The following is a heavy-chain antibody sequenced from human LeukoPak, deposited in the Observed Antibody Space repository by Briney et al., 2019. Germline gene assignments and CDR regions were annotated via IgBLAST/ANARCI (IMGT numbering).Heavy chain of an antibody. CDR3: ARGRRW. D-gene: IGHD5-24*01. CDR2: INDSGSI. V-gene: IGHV4-39*07. Sequence: SETLSLTCTVSGGSISSGGYYWTWIRQPPGKGLEWIGEINDSGSINYNPTLKSRVTFSVDTSKNQFSLKLTSVTAADTAVYYCARGRRWWGQGTLVTVSS. J-gene: IGHJ4*02. CDR1: GGSISSGGYY.